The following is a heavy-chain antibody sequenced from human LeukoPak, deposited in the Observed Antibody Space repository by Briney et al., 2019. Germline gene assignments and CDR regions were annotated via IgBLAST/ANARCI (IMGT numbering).Heavy chain of an antibody. CDR2: FNPEDGET. CDR1: GYIFTELS. Sequence: ASVKVSCKVSGYIFTELSMHWVRQVPGQGLEWMGGFNPEDGETFYAQKFQGRVNMTEDTSTDTAYMELSSLSYDGTAVYYCATDGAGDYLNHWGQGTLVTVSS. D-gene: IGHD4-17*01. J-gene: IGHJ4*02. CDR3: ATDGAGDYLNH. V-gene: IGHV1-24*01.